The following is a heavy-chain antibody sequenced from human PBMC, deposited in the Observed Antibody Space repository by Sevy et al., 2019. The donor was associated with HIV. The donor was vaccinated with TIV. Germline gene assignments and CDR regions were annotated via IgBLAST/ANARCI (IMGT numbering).Heavy chain of an antibody. CDR1: GFTFSSYG. CDR3: AKGGTVLRFLEWLFHY. V-gene: IGHV3-30*02. Sequence: GGSLRLSCAASGFTFSSYGMHWVRQAPGKGLERVAFIRYDGSNKYYADSVKGRFTISRDNSKNTLYLQMNSLRAEDTAVYYCAKGGTVLRFLEWLFHYWGQGTLVTVSS. CDR2: IRYDGSNK. D-gene: IGHD3-3*01. J-gene: IGHJ4*02.